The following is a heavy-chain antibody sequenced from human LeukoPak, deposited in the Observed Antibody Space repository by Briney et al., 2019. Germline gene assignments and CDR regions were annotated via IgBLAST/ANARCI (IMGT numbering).Heavy chain of an antibody. V-gene: IGHV1-3*01. CDR1: GYTFTSYA. Sequence: GASVKVSCKASGYTFTSYAMHWVRQAPGQRLEWMGWFNAGNGNTKYSQKFQGRVTITRDTSASTAYMELSSLRSEDTAVYYCAVATIRLFDYWGQGTLVTVSS. CDR3: AVATIRLFDY. CDR2: FNAGNGNT. J-gene: IGHJ4*02. D-gene: IGHD5-12*01.